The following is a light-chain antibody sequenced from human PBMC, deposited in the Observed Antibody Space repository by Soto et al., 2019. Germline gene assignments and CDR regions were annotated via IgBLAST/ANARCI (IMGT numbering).Light chain of an antibody. CDR1: QSVLYNSNNKNY. Sequence: DIVMTQSPDSLAVSLGERATINCKSSQSVLYNSNNKNYLAWYLQKPGQPPKLLIYWASTRKSGVPDRFSGSGSGTDFTLTISTLQAEDVAVYYCQQYYTTPLTFGGGTKVEIK. J-gene: IGKJ4*01. V-gene: IGKV4-1*01. CDR2: WAS. CDR3: QQYYTTPLT.